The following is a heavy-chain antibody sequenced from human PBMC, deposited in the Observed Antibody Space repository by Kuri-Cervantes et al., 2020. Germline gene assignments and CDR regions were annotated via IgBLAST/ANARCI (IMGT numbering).Heavy chain of an antibody. CDR1: GGSISSGGYY. Sequence: LRLSCTVSGGSISSGGYYWSWIRQHPGKGLEWIGYIYYSGSTYYNPSLKSRVTISVDTSKNQFSLKLSSVTAADTAVYYCARGIVATITLGWFDPWGQGTLVTVSS. V-gene: IGHV4-31*03. J-gene: IGHJ5*02. CDR3: ARGIVATITLGWFDP. CDR2: IYYSGST. D-gene: IGHD5-12*01.